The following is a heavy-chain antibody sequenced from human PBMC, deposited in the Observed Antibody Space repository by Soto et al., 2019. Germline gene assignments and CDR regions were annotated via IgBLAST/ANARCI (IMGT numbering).Heavy chain of an antibody. D-gene: IGHD2-8*01. Sequence: SGPTLVNPTETLTLTCIVSGFSLSNARMGMSWIRQPPGKALEWLAHIFSNDEKSYSTSLKSRLTISKDTSKSQVVLTMTNMDPVDTATYYCARMAVLMIYSTGPYYYGMDVWGQGTTVTVS. V-gene: IGHV2-26*01. J-gene: IGHJ6*02. CDR3: ARMAVLMIYSTGPYYYGMDV. CDR2: IFSNDEK. CDR1: GFSLSNARMG.